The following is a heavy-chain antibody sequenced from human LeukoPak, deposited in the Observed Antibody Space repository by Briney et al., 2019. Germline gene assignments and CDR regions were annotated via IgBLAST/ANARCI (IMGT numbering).Heavy chain of an antibody. V-gene: IGHV4-61*02. CDR3: ASDYPEGY. CDR1: GGSVSSGSYY. CDR2: IYTSGST. Sequence: PSETLSLTCTVSGGSVSSGSYYWSWIRQPAGKGLEWIGRIYTSGSTNYNPSLKSRVTISVDTSKNQFSLKLSSVTAADTAVYYCASDYPEGYWGQGTLVTVSS. J-gene: IGHJ4*02.